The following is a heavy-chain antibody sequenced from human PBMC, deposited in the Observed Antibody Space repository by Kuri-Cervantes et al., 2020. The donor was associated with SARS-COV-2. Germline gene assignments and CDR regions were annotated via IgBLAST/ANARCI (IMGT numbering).Heavy chain of an antibody. CDR2: IIPILGIA. CDR3: ASINSYGSNNYYYYGMDV. D-gene: IGHD5-18*01. CDR1: GGTFSSYT. Sequence: SVKVSCKASGGTFSSYTISWVRQAPGQGLEWMGRIIPILGIANYAQKFQGRVTITADKSTSTAYMELSSLRSEDTAVYYCASINSYGSNNYYYYGMDVWGQGTTVTVSS. V-gene: IGHV1-69*02. J-gene: IGHJ6*02.